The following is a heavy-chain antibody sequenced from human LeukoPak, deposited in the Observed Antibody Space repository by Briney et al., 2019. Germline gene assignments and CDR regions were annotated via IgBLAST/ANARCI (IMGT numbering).Heavy chain of an antibody. Sequence: SETPSLTCTVSGASITRYFWNWIRQPPGKELEWIGYISSGGSTNYNPSLKSRVTISIDTSKNQFSLKLTSATAADTAVYYCARGDDYKSTLFDYWGQGTLVTVSS. V-gene: IGHV4-59*01. J-gene: IGHJ4*02. CDR2: ISSGGST. CDR3: ARGDDYKSTLFDY. CDR1: GASITRYF. D-gene: IGHD5-12*01.